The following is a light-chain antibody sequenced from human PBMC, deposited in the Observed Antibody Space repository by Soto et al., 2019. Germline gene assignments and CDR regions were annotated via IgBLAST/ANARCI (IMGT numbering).Light chain of an antibody. CDR2: GDI. CDR3: QSYDSSLSAPYV. CDR1: SSNIGAGFD. V-gene: IGLV1-40*01. J-gene: IGLJ1*01. Sequence: QSVLTQPPSVSGAPGQRVTIPCTGRSSNIGAGFDVHWYQQLPGTAPKLLIYGDINRPSGVPDRFSGSRSGNTASLAITGLQAEDEADYYCQSYDSSLSAPYVFGTGTKVTVL.